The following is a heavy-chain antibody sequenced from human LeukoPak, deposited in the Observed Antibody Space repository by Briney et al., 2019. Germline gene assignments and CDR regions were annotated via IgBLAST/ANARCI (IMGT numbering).Heavy chain of an antibody. D-gene: IGHD2-15*01. CDR2: INSDGSST. CDR3: AKEGMGYCSGGSCYMSDYFDY. V-gene: IGHV3-74*01. J-gene: IGHJ4*02. CDR1: GFTFSSYW. Sequence: GGSLRLSCAASGFTFSSYWMHWVRQAPGKGLVWVSRINSDGSSTSYADSVKGRFTISRDNSKNTLYLQMNSLRAEDTAVYYCAKEGMGYCSGGSCYMSDYFDYWGQGTLVTVSS.